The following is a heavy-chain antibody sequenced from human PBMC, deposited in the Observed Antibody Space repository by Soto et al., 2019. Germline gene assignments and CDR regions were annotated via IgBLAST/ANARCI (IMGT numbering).Heavy chain of an antibody. Sequence: EVQLLESGGGLVQPGGSLRLSCAASGFTFSVFAMSWVRQAPGKGLELVSTISGRGENTYYADSVKGRFTISRDNSKNPLNLPKNSLRGEEKAVYYCAKDRGTGDYGVNAVDIWGQGTMVTVAS. CDR3: AKDRGTGDYGVNAVDI. CDR2: ISGRGENT. D-gene: IGHD7-27*01. J-gene: IGHJ3*02. CDR1: GFTFSVFA. V-gene: IGHV3-23*01.